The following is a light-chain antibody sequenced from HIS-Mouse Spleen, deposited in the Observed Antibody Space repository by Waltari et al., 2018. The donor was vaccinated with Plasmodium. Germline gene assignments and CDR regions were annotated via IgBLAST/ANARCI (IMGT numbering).Light chain of an antibody. Sequence: SYELTQPPSVSVSPGQTARITCSGDALPNTYAYWYQQKSGQAPVLVIYEDSKRPSGIPERFSGSSSGTMATLTISGDQVEDEADYYCYSTDSSGNHRVFGGGTKLTVL. V-gene: IGLV3-10*01. CDR3: YSTDSSGNHRV. J-gene: IGLJ3*02. CDR2: EDS. CDR1: ALPNTY.